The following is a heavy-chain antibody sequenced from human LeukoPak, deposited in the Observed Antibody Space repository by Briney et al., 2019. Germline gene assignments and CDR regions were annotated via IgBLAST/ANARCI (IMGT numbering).Heavy chain of an antibody. J-gene: IGHJ4*02. Sequence: PGGSLRLSRAASGFTFNTYAMSSVRQAPGKGLEWVSGISGRGGVTYYADSLKGRFTISRDNSKSTLYLQMNSLRVEDTAVYYCAKMGGRISAAVDNWGQGTLVTVSS. CDR1: GFTFNTYA. CDR3: AKMGGRISAAVDN. D-gene: IGHD2-2*01. CDR2: ISGRGGVT. V-gene: IGHV3-23*01.